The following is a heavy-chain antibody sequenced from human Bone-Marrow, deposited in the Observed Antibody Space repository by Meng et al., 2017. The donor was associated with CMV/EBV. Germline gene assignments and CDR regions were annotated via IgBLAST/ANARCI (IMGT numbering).Heavy chain of an antibody. CDR3: SRPMLGSIEGWYFDL. V-gene: IGHV3-30*04. CDR1: GLRISDFA. CDR2: TPTGEWEE. D-gene: IGHD3-10*01. Sequence: GESLKISCAVSGLRISDFAVHWVRQAPGKGLEWLSVTPTGEWEEKYADSVKGRFTISRDNSKSTLYLQMNSLRAEDTAHYYCSRPMLGSIEGWYFDLWGRGTLVTVSS. J-gene: IGHJ2*01.